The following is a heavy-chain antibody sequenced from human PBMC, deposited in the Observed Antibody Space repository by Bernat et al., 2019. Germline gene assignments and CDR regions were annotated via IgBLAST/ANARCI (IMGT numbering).Heavy chain of an antibody. CDR2: IYGGANT. CDR1: GFNVSSNY. D-gene: IGHD1-26*01. J-gene: IGHJ2*01. Sequence: EVQLVESGGGLVQPGGSLRLSCAASGFNVSSNYMSWVRQAPGKGLEWVSVIYGGANTDYADSVKGRSTISRHTSKNTLYLQMNSLGAEDTAMYYCAGGVGASSRPGWYFDLWGRGTLVAVSS. CDR3: AGGVGASSRPGWYFDL. V-gene: IGHV3-53*04.